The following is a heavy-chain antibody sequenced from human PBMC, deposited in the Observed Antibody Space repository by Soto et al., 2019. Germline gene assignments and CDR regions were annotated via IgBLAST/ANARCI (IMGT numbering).Heavy chain of an antibody. J-gene: IGHJ4*02. Sequence: QVQLGQSGAEVKKPGSSVKLSCQTSGGTFRNYAINWVRQAPGQGLEWMGGSIPVFGTANYAQTFQGRFTITADESTSTAYMELSSLRSEDTAVYYCAIPLPKQQLVRGAFDHWGQGTLVTVAS. CDR2: SIPVFGTA. D-gene: IGHD6-13*01. CDR1: GGTFRNYA. V-gene: IGHV1-69*01. CDR3: AIPLPKQQLVRGAFDH.